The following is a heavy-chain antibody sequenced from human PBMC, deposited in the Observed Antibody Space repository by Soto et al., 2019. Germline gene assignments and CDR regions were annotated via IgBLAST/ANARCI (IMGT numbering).Heavy chain of an antibody. V-gene: IGHV1-46*01. Sequence: GASLKVCCKASGDTFTSYYMHWVRQAPGQGLEWMGIINPSGGSTRYAQKFQGRVTMTRDTSTSTVYMELSSLRSEDTAVYYCARGLIYDSSGYYFDYWGQGTLVTVSS. J-gene: IGHJ4*02. CDR3: ARGLIYDSSGYYFDY. CDR2: INPSGGST. D-gene: IGHD3-22*01. CDR1: GDTFTSYY.